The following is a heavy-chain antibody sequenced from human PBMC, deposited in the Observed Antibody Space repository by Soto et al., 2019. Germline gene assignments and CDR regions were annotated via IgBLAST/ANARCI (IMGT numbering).Heavy chain of an antibody. D-gene: IGHD6-13*01. V-gene: IGHV4-34*01. Sequence: SETLSLTCTVYGGSFSGYYWSWIRQPPGKGLEWIGEINHSGSTNYNPSLKSRVTISVDTSKNQFSLKLSSVTAADTAVYYCARPIAAAVWYFDYWGQGTLVTVSS. J-gene: IGHJ4*02. CDR3: ARPIAAAVWYFDY. CDR1: GGSFSGYY. CDR2: INHSGST.